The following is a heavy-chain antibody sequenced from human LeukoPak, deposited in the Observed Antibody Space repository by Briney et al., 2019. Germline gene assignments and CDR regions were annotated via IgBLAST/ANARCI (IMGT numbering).Heavy chain of an antibody. Sequence: GGSLRLSCSASGFTFTTFWMNWVRQVPGKGLVWVSLINPDGSTTTYADSVKGRFTISRDNAKNTVYLQMNSLGGEDTAISYCARDLRGSPDRWGQGTLVTVSS. J-gene: IGHJ5*02. V-gene: IGHV3-74*01. CDR2: INPDGSTT. D-gene: IGHD3-16*01. CDR1: GFTFTTFW. CDR3: ARDLRGSPDR.